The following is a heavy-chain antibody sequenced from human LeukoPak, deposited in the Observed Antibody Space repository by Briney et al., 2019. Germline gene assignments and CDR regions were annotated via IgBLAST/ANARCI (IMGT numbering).Heavy chain of an antibody. Sequence: PSETLSLTCTVSGGSISSYYWSWIRQPPGKGLEWIGYIYYSGSTNYNPSLKSRVTISVDTSKNQFSLKLSSVTAADTAVYYCVRRSGYGLDYWGQGTLVTVSS. V-gene: IGHV4-59*12. CDR1: GGSISSYY. CDR2: IYYSGST. CDR3: VRRSGYGLDY. J-gene: IGHJ4*02. D-gene: IGHD5-12*01.